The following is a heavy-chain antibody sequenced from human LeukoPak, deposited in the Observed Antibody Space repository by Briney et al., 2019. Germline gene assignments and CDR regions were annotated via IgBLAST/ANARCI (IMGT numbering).Heavy chain of an antibody. CDR3: TSSGSYYNFGAY. Sequence: ATVKVSCKSSLYTYTGYYMHWVRQAPGQGLEWMGWINTNTGGANYTQKLQGRVTLTRNTSISTACMELRRTTSDDAAVYYCTSSGSYYNFGAYWGQGTLVTVSS. CDR2: INTNTGGA. J-gene: IGHJ4*02. V-gene: IGHV1-2*02. D-gene: IGHD3-10*01. CDR1: LYTYTGYY.